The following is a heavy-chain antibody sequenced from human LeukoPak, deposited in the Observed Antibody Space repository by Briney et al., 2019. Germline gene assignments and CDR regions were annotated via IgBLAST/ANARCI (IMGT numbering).Heavy chain of an antibody. Sequence: GGSLRLSCAAAGFTFSSHWMSWVRQAPGKGLEWVANIKQDGSEKYYVDSVKGRFTISRDNAKNSLYLQMNSLRAEDTAVYYCARGRGGYSYGSSFDYWGQGTLVTVSS. CDR2: IKQDGSEK. V-gene: IGHV3-7*01. CDR1: GFTFSSHW. CDR3: ARGRGGYSYGSSFDY. D-gene: IGHD5-18*01. J-gene: IGHJ4*02.